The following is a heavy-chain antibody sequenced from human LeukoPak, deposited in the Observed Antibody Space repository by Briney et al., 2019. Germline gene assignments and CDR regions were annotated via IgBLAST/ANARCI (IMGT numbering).Heavy chain of an antibody. V-gene: IGHV4-34*01. Sequence: SETLSLTCAVYGGSFSGYCWSWIRQPPGKGLEWIGEINHSGSTNYNPSLKSRVTISVDTSKNRFSLKLSSVTAADTAVYYCARGRGYCSGGSCYSVGGIDYWGQGTLVTVSS. D-gene: IGHD2-15*01. CDR3: ARGRGYCSGGSCYSVGGIDY. CDR2: INHSGST. J-gene: IGHJ4*02. CDR1: GGSFSGYC.